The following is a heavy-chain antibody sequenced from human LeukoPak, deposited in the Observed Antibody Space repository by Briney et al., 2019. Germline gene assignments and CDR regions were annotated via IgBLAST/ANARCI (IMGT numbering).Heavy chain of an antibody. CDR3: ARTVAGHGVDY. V-gene: IGHV3-7*04. J-gene: IGHJ4*02. CDR2: INQDGSEK. Sequence: GGSLRLSCAASGFTFSGYAMNWVRQAPGKGLEWVANINQDGSEKNYVDSVKGRFTIYRDYAKNSLYLQMNSLRAEGTGVYSCARTVAGHGVDYWGQGTLVTVSS. D-gene: IGHD6-19*01. CDR1: GFTFSGYA.